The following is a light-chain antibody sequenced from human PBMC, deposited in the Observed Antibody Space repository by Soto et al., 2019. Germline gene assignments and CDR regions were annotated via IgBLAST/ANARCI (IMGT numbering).Light chain of an antibody. V-gene: IGKV3D-20*02. J-gene: IGKJ3*01. CDR2: GAS. CDR1: QSINNRY. CDR3: QQHSNF. Sequence: EIVLTQSPGTLSLSPGERAILSCRASQSINNRYLAWYQQMPGRAPRLLIHGASSRAAGIPDRFSGSGSGTDFTLTISSLEPEDFAIYYCQQHSNFFGPGTKVDIK.